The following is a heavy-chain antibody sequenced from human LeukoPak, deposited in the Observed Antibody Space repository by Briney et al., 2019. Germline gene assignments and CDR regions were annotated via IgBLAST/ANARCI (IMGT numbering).Heavy chain of an antibody. V-gene: IGHV3-30*18. CDR3: AKGCHRYYYDSSGCY. CDR1: GFTFSSYG. CDR2: ISYDGSNK. J-gene: IGHJ4*02. Sequence: PGRSLRLSCAASGFTFSSYGMHWVRQAPGKGLEWVAVISYDGSNKYYADSVKGRFTISRDNSKNTLYLQMNSLRAEDTAVYYCAKGCHRYYYDSSGCYWGQGTLVTVSS. D-gene: IGHD3-22*01.